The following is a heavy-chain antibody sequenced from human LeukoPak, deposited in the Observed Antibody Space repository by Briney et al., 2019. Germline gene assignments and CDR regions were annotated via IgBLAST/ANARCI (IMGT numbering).Heavy chain of an antibody. Sequence: SGPTLVNPTQTLTLTCTFSGFSLNTRGVGVAWIRQPPGKALEWLALIYWDNDDRYSPSLKSRLTISKDASKNQVVLTMTNMDPVDTATYFCARTLLVITAKGFFDYWGQGTLVTVSS. V-gene: IGHV2-5*02. CDR3: ARTLLVITAKGFFDY. CDR1: GFSLNTRGVG. D-gene: IGHD4/OR15-4a*01. J-gene: IGHJ4*02. CDR2: IYWDNDD.